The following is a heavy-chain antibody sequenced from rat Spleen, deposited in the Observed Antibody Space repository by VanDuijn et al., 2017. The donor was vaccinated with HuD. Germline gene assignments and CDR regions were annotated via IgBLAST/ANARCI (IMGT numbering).Heavy chain of an antibody. Sequence: EVQLVESGGGLVQPGRSLKLSCAASGFTFINYDMAWVRQAPTKGLEWIASISAGGRNTYYRDSVKGRFTISRDNAKSTLYLQMDSLRSEDTATYYCASYDGGFAYWGQGTLVTVSS. J-gene: IGHJ3*01. D-gene: IGHD1-12*02. CDR3: ASYDGGFAY. CDR2: ISAGGRNT. CDR1: GFTFINYD. V-gene: IGHV5-25*01.